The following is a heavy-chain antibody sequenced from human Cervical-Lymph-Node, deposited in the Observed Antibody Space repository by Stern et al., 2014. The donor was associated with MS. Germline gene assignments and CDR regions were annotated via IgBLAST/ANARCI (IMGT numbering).Heavy chain of an antibody. V-gene: IGHV3-20*01. D-gene: IGHD2-8*02. CDR2: INWDGGST. CDR1: GFTFEDYG. Sequence: EMQLVESGGGVVRPGRSLRLSCAASGFTFEDYGMSWVRQAPGKGLEWVAAINWDGGSTVYAGSVQGRFTISRDNAKNSLYLQMNSLRAEDTALYHCARAFCTGGVCYSFPLYGMDVWGQGTTVTVSS. J-gene: IGHJ6*02. CDR3: ARAFCTGGVCYSFPLYGMDV.